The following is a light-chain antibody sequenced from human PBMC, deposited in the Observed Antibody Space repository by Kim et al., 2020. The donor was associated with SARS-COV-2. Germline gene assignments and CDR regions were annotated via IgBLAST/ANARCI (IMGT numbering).Light chain of an antibody. J-gene: IGKJ4*02. V-gene: IGKV3-20*01. CDR3: QEYSRSPLT. CDR2: GAS. CDR1: HSVSSSY. Sequence: EIVLTQSPVTVSLSPGDRASLSCRASHSVSSSYLAWYQQKPGQAPRLLIDGASRRATGIPDRFSGSGSRTDFTLTISRLEPEDVAVYCCQEYSRSPLTFGGGTKVDIK.